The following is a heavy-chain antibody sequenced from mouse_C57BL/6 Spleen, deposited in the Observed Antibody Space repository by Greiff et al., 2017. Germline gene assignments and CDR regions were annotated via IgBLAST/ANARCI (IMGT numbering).Heavy chain of an antibody. J-gene: IGHJ2*01. CDR3: ARGND. CDR2: IDPSDSYT. Sequence: QVQLQQPGAELVKPGASVKLSCKASGYTFTSYWMQWVKQRPGQGLEWIGEIDPSDSYTNYNQKFKGKATLTVDTSSSTAYMQLSSLTSEDSAVYYCARGNDWGQGTTLTVSS. V-gene: IGHV1-50*01. CDR1: GYTFTSYW.